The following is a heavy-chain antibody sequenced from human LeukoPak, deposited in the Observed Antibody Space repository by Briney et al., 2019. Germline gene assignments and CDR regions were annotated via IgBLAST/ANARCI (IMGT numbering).Heavy chain of an antibody. CDR1: GFTFSSYW. D-gene: IGHD5-18*01. V-gene: IGHV3-74*01. J-gene: IGHJ4*02. CDR3: ATARTALVYGGVDY. Sequence: GGSLRLSCAASGFTFSSYWMHWVRQTPGKGLVWVSRINSDGSSTRYADSVKGRFTIYRDIAKNTLYLQMNSLRVEHSAFYYCATARTALVYGGVDYWGQGALVTVSS. CDR2: INSDGSST.